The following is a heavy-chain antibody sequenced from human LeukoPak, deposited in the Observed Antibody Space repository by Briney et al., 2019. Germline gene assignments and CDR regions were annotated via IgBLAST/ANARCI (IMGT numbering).Heavy chain of an antibody. Sequence: SETLSLTCTVSGGSISSSSYYWGWIRQPPGKGLEWIGSIYYSGSTYYNPSLKSRVTISVDTSKNQFSLKLSSVTAADTAVYYCARASYDFWSGYYTGGVFDYWGQGTLVTVSS. J-gene: IGHJ4*02. CDR3: ARASYDFWSGYYTGGVFDY. D-gene: IGHD3-3*01. V-gene: IGHV4-39*07. CDR1: GGSISSSSYY. CDR2: IYYSGST.